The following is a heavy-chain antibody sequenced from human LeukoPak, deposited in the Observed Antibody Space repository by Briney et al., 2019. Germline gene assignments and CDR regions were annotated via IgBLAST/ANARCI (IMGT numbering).Heavy chain of an antibody. CDR3: AKEGRGMATIVDYFDY. CDR2: ISGSGGST. V-gene: IGHV3-23*01. CDR1: GFTFSSYG. Sequence: GGSLRLSCAASGFTFSSYGMSWVRQAPGKGLEWVSAISGSGGSTYYADSVKGRFTISRDNSKNTLYLQMNSLRAEDTAVYYRAKEGRGMATIVDYFDYWGQGTLVTVSS. J-gene: IGHJ4*02. D-gene: IGHD5-24*01.